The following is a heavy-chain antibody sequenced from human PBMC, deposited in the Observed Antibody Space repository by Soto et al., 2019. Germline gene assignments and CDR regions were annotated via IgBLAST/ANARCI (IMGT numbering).Heavy chain of an antibody. V-gene: IGHV3-15*01. Sequence: GGSLRLSCAASGFTFSNAWMSWVRQAPGKGLEWVGRIKSKTDGGTTDYAAPVKGRFTISRDDSKNTLYLQMNSLKTEDTSVYYCTPDGGQGGIAAAGTDDYWGQGTLVTVSS. CDR2: IKSKTDGGTT. J-gene: IGHJ4*02. D-gene: IGHD6-13*01. CDR3: TPDGGQGGIAAAGTDDY. CDR1: GFTFSNAW.